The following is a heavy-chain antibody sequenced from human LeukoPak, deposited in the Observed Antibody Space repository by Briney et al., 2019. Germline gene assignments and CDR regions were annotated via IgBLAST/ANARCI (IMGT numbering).Heavy chain of an antibody. J-gene: IGHJ4*02. Sequence: SETLSLTCAVYGGSFSGYYWSWIRQPPGKGLEWIGGINHSGSTNYNPSLKSRVTISVDTSKNQFSLKLSSVSAADTAVYYCAGPRGYSYGRFDYWGQGTLVTVSS. CDR1: GGSFSGYY. CDR2: INHSGST. CDR3: AGPRGYSYGRFDY. V-gene: IGHV4-34*01. D-gene: IGHD5-18*01.